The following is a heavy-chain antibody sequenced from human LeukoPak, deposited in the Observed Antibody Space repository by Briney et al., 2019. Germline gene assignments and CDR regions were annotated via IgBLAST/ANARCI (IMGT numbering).Heavy chain of an antibody. D-gene: IGHD1-14*01. Sequence: SETLSPTCTVSGYSVNSAYYWAWIRQPPGVGREWIARIYPSGTTYYKSSLRSGLIISIDASKNQFSLRLNSVTAADTAMYYCARRPESRITGFDFWGQGALVAVSS. CDR1: GYSVNSAYY. CDR2: IYPSGTT. J-gene: IGHJ4*02. CDR3: ARRPESRITGFDF. V-gene: IGHV4-38-2*02.